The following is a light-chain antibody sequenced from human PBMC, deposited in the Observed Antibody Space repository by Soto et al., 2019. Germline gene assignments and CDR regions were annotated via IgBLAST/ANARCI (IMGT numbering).Light chain of an antibody. CDR2: EVS. J-gene: IGLJ2*01. CDR3: SSHAGSNNLV. CDR1: SSDVGGYNF. Sequence: QSALTQPPSASGSPGQSVTISCTGTSSDVGGYNFVSWYQQHPGKAPKLMIYEVSKRPSGVPDRFSGSKSGNTASLTVSGLQAEDEADYHCSSHAGSNNLVFGGGIKVTVL. V-gene: IGLV2-8*01.